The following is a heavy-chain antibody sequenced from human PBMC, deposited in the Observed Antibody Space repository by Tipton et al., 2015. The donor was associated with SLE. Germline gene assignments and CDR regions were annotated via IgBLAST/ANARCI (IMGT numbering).Heavy chain of an antibody. J-gene: IGHJ4*02. CDR2: IKGDGTEK. CDR1: GFTFNNYW. Sequence: GSLRLSCAASGFTFNNYWMTWVRQAPGKGLEWVANIKGDGTEKYYVDSVKGRFTISRDNAKHSLYLQMNSLRAEDTAVYYCARFSGGRIDYWGQGTLVTVSS. CDR3: ARFSGGRIDY. V-gene: IGHV3-7*01. D-gene: IGHD6-25*01.